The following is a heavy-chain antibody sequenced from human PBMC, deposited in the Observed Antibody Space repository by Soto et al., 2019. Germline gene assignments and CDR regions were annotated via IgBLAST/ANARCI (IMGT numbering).Heavy chain of an antibody. J-gene: IGHJ4*02. CDR2: MSYDGSNK. Sequence: QVQLVESGGGVVQPGRSLRLSCVGSGFIFSNNGMHWVRQTPGKGLEWVAFMSYDGSNKYYADSVEGRFTISRDNSKNTLYLQTSSLTTDDTAMYYCARDWETSATGLIDSWGQGTLVTVSS. CDR3: ARDWETSATGLIDS. CDR1: GFIFSNNG. V-gene: IGHV3-30*05. D-gene: IGHD3-9*01.